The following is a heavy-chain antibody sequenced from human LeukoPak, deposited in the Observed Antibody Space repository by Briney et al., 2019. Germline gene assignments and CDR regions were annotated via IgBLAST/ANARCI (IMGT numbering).Heavy chain of an antibody. J-gene: IGHJ4*02. CDR3: ARDPGTRYSGYDYYFDY. D-gene: IGHD5-12*01. CDR1: GFTFSSYA. V-gene: IGHV3-30*04. Sequence: GGSLRLSCAASGFTFSSYAMHWVRQAPGKGLEWVAVISYDESNKYYADSVKGRFTISRDNSKNTLYLQMNSLRAEDTAVYYCARDPGTRYSGYDYYFDYWGQGTLVTVSS. CDR2: ISYDESNK.